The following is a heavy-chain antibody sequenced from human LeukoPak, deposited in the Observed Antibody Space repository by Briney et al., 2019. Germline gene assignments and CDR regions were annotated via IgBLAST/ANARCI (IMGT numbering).Heavy chain of an antibody. V-gene: IGHV3-23*01. J-gene: IGHJ5*02. Sequence: GGSLRLSCAASGFTFSSYAMSWVRQAPGKGLEWVSAISGSGGSTYYADSVKGRFTISRDNSKSTLYLQMNSLRAEDTAVYYCAKEGAAMGYGSGSYPLDPWGQGTLVTVSS. D-gene: IGHD3-10*01. CDR2: ISGSGGST. CDR3: AKEGAAMGYGSGSYPLDP. CDR1: GFTFSSYA.